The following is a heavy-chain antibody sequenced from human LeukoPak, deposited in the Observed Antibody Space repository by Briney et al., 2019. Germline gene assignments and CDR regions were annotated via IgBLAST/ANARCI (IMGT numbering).Heavy chain of an antibody. CDR3: AKDLSGYDSSGYYRSPFDY. Sequence: PGGSLRLSCAASGFTFSSYAMSWVRQAPGKGLEWVSAISGSGGSTYYADSAKGRFTISRDNSKNTLYLQMNSLRAEDTAVYYCAKDLSGYDSSGYYRSPFDYWGQGTLVTVSS. V-gene: IGHV3-23*01. J-gene: IGHJ4*02. CDR1: GFTFSSYA. D-gene: IGHD3-22*01. CDR2: ISGSGGST.